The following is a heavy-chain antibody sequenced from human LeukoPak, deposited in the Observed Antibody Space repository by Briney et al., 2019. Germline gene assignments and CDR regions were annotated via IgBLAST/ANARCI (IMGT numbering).Heavy chain of an antibody. D-gene: IGHD6-19*01. Sequence: SQTLSLTCAISGDSVSSNSATWNWIRQSPSRGLEWLGRTYYRPKWYYDYAVSLRGRITINPDTSKDQFSLQLNSVTPEDTAVYYCASGGVAGTGYYYGMDVWGQGTTVTVSS. J-gene: IGHJ6*02. CDR1: GDSVSSNSAT. V-gene: IGHV6-1*01. CDR2: TYYRPKWYY. CDR3: ASGGVAGTGYYYGMDV.